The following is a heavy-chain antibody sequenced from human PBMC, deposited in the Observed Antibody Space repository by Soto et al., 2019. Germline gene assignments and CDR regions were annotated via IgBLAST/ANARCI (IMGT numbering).Heavy chain of an antibody. CDR1: GFNVSSNY. CDR3: ARAAATAPVRWNYLDY. D-gene: IGHD2-15*01. V-gene: IGHV3-53*01. Sequence: GGSLRLSCAASGFNVSSNYMSWVRQAPGKGLEWVSVIYTGGTTYYADSVKGRFTISRDNSKNTLYLQMHSLRAEDTAVYYCARAAATAPVRWNYLDYWGPGTLVTVSS. CDR2: IYTGGTT. J-gene: IGHJ4*02.